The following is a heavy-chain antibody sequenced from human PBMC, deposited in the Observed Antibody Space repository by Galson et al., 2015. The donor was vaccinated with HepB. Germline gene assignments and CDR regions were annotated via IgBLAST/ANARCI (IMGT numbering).Heavy chain of an antibody. V-gene: IGHV1-69*13. CDR1: GGNFSSYV. D-gene: IGHD3-10*01. CDR3: ARGLLLWFGELHRVEYYFDF. CDR2: IIPMFATA. Sequence: SVKVSCKASGGNFSSYVFNWVRQAPGQGLEWMGGIIPMFATADYAQNFQGRVTITADESTSTAYMELSSLRSDDTALYYCARGLLLWFGELHRVEYYFDFWGQGTLVTVSS. J-gene: IGHJ4*02.